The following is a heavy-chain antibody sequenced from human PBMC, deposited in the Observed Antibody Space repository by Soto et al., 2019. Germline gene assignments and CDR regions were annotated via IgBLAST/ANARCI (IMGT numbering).Heavy chain of an antibody. CDR1: GFTFSSYA. CDR2: ISYDGSNK. CDR3: ARCSGSYDTRWPIDY. V-gene: IGHV3-30-3*01. D-gene: IGHD1-26*01. Sequence: GGSLRLSCAASGFTFSSYAMHWVRQAPGKGLEWVAVISYDGSNKYYADSVKGRFTISRDNSKNTLYLQVNSLRAEDTAVYYCARCSGSYDTRWPIDYWGQGTLVTVSS. J-gene: IGHJ4*02.